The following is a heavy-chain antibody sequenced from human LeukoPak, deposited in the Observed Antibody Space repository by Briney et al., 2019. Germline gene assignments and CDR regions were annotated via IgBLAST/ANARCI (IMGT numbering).Heavy chain of an antibody. CDR2: INHSGST. CDR3: ARDLGGDDDY. V-gene: IGHV4-34*01. Sequence: SSETLSLTCAVYGGSFSGYYWSWIRQPPGKGLEWIGEINHSGSTNYNPSLKSRVTISVDTSKNQFSLKLSSVTAADTAVYYCARDLGGDDDYWGQGTLVTVSS. CDR1: GGSFSGYY. J-gene: IGHJ4*02. D-gene: IGHD5-24*01.